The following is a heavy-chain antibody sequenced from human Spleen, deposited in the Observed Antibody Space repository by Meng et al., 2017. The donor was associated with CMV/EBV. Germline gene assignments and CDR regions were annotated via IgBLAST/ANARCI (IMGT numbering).Heavy chain of an antibody. V-gene: IGHV3-30*02. Sequence: GESLKISCAASGFIFSSYAMHWVRQAPGMGLEWVAFMRHDGSYEYYADPVKGRFTISRDNSKKTLYLQMDSLRPEDTAVYYCARVLRPYYFGSATPGVAFDIWGQGTVVTVSS. CDR1: GFIFSSYA. J-gene: IGHJ3*02. CDR2: MRHDGSYE. D-gene: IGHD3-10*01. CDR3: ARVLRPYYFGSATPGVAFDI.